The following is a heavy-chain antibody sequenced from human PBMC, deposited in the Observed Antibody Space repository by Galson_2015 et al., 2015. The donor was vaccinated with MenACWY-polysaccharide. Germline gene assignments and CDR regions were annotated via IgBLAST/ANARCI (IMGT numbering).Heavy chain of an antibody. D-gene: IGHD3-10*01. V-gene: IGHV3-7*01. CDR2: IKQDGSEK. Sequence: SLRLSCAASGFTFSSYWMSWVRQAPGKGLEWVANIKQDGSEKYFVDSVKGRFTISRDNAKNSLYLQMNSLRAEDTAVYYCARVGISPLLWFGELFDYWSQGTLVTVSS. CDR3: ARVGISPLLWFGELFDY. J-gene: IGHJ4*02. CDR1: GFTFSSYW.